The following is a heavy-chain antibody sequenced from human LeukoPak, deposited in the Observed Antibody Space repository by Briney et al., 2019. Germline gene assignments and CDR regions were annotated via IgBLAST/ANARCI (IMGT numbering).Heavy chain of an antibody. D-gene: IGHD4-17*01. Sequence: GGSLRLSCAASGFTFSSYSMNWVRQAPGKGLEWVSSISSSSSYIYYADSVKGRFTISRDNAKNSLYLQMNSLRAEDTAVYYCARDGDYGDYGPPHDYWGQGTLVTVS. CDR1: GFTFSSYS. V-gene: IGHV3-21*01. J-gene: IGHJ4*02. CDR2: ISSSSSYI. CDR3: ARDGDYGDYGPPHDY.